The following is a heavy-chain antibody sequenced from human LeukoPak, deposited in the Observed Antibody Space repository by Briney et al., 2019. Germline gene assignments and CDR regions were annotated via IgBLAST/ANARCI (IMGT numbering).Heavy chain of an antibody. CDR1: GGSISSYY. V-gene: IGHV4-59*08. Sequence: SETLSLTCTVSGGSISSYYWSWIRQPPGKGLEWIGYIYYSGSTNYNPSLKSRVTISVDTSKNQFSPKLSSVTAADTAVYYCARHAPTYYDILTGYLRDYEARDAFDIWGQGTMVTVSS. D-gene: IGHD3-9*01. CDR2: IYYSGST. J-gene: IGHJ3*02. CDR3: ARHAPTYYDILTGYLRDYEARDAFDI.